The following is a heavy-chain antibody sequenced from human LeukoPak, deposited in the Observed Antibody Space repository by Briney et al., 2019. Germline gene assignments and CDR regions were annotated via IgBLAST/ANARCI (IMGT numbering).Heavy chain of an antibody. CDR2: IKSKTDGGTT. V-gene: IGHV3-15*01. CDR1: GFTFSSGW. D-gene: IGHD3-22*01. Sequence: GGSLRLSCAVSGFTFSSGWMSWVRQAPGKGLEWVGRIKSKTDGGTTAYAAPVNGRFTISRDDSKNTLYLQMNSLKTEDTAVYYCTTEYYYDSSGLFDYWGQGTLVTVSS. CDR3: TTEYYYDSSGLFDY. J-gene: IGHJ4*02.